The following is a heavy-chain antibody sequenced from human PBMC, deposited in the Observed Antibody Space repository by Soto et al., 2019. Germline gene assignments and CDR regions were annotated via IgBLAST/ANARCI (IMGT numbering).Heavy chain of an antibody. V-gene: IGHV3-21*01. CDR3: AREGSVGSCSDAFDI. CDR1: GFTFSSYS. J-gene: IGHJ3*02. CDR2: ISSSSSYI. Sequence: EVQLVESGGGLVKPGGSLRLSCAASGFTFSSYSMNWVRQAPGKGLEWVSSISSSSSYIYYADSVKGRFTISRDNAKNALYLQMNSLRDEDTAVYYCAREGSVGSCSDAFDIWGQGTMVTVSS. D-gene: IGHD2-15*01.